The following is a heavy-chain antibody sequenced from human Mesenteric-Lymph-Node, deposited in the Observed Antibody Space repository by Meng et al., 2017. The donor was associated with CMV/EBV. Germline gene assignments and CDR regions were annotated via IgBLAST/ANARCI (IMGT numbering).Heavy chain of an antibody. CDR2: ISSSTRYI. CDR1: GLTFSSYS. Sequence: GESLKISCVTSGLTFSSYSWNWVRQAPGKGLEWVSSISSSTRYIYYAPSVKGRFTISRDNSKNTLYLQMNNLRVEDTAVYYCARGIGQVVMDKIVYWGQGISVTVSS. V-gene: IGHV3-21*01. CDR3: ARGIGQVVMDKIVY. D-gene: IGHD2-21*01. J-gene: IGHJ4*02.